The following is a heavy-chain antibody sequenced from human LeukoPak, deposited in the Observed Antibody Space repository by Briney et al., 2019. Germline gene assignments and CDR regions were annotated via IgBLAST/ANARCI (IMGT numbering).Heavy chain of an antibody. CDR3: ARSGIFGDVGSLDY. Sequence: PSETLSLTCTVSGGSISSYYWSWIRQPPGKGLEWIGYIYYSGSTNYNPSLKSRVTISVDTSKNQFSLKLSSVTAADTAVYYCARSGIFGDVGSLDYWGQGTLVTVSS. CDR2: IYYSGST. D-gene: IGHD3-3*01. J-gene: IGHJ4*02. CDR1: GGSISSYY. V-gene: IGHV4-59*01.